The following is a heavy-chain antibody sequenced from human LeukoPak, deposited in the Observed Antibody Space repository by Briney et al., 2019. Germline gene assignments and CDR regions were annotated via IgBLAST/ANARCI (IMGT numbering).Heavy chain of an antibody. D-gene: IGHD3-9*01. J-gene: IGHJ6*03. CDR3: ATGGRDYDILTGYYLDCYYYMDV. Sequence: SVKVSFKASGGTFSSYAISLVRQAPGQGLEWMGGIIPIFGTANYAQKFQGRVTITADESTSTAYMELSSLRSEDTAVYYCATGGRDYDILTGYYLDCYYYMDVWGKGTTVTVSS. V-gene: IGHV1-69*01. CDR2: IIPIFGTA. CDR1: GGTFSSYA.